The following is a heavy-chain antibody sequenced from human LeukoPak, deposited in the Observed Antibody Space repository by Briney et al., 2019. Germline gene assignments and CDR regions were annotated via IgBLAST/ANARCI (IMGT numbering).Heavy chain of an antibody. J-gene: IGHJ5*01. Sequence: SETLSLTCTVSGYSISSGYYWGWIRPPPGKGLEWIGGIYHSGSTYYNPSLNSRVTMSVDTSKNQFSLKLSSVTAADTAVYYCARDTSNRVNNWFDFWGQGTLVTVSS. CDR2: IYHSGST. CDR1: GYSISSGYY. V-gene: IGHV4-38-2*02. D-gene: IGHD2/OR15-2a*01. CDR3: ARDTSNRVNNWFDF.